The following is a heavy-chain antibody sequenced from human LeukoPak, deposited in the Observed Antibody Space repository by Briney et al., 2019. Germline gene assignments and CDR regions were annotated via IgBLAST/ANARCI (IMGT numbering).Heavy chain of an antibody. J-gene: IGHJ4*02. V-gene: IGHV3-48*03. D-gene: IGHD1-26*01. CDR2: ISGSGSTT. CDR3: ARVSGGSYYIVDY. Sequence: GGSLRLSCAASGFTFSGYDMNWVRQAPGKGLEWVSYISGSGSTTYYADSMKGRLTMSRDNAKNSLYLQMSGLRAEDTAVYYRARVSGGSYYIVDYWGQGTLVTVSS. CDR1: GFTFSGYD.